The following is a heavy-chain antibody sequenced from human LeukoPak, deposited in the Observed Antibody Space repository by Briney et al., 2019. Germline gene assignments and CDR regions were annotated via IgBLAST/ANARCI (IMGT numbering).Heavy chain of an antibody. V-gene: IGHV4-34*01. J-gene: IGHJ5*02. CDR1: GGSFSGYY. D-gene: IGHD2-15*01. Sequence: PSETLSLTCAVYGGSFSGYYWSWIRQPPGKGLEWIGEINHSGSTNYNPSLKSRVTISVDTSKNQFSLKLSSVTAADTAVYYCARGSGYCSGGSCYRPYNWFDPWGQGTLVTVSS. CDR2: INHSGST. CDR3: ARGSGYCSGGSCYRPYNWFDP.